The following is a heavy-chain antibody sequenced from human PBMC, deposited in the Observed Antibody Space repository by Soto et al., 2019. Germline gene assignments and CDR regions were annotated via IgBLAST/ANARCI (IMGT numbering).Heavy chain of an antibody. Sequence: QVQLVQSGAELKKPGASVNISCQASGFTFSDTLINWVRQGPGQRREWMGWINPANGNTRYSESFQGRVTISSLSSASTAYVALSALTSEDTAVYYSARDIVSVVPRANDAFDVWGQGTMITVSS. J-gene: IGHJ3*01. CDR3: ARDIVSVVPRANDAFDV. D-gene: IGHD1-26*01. CDR2: INPANGNT. V-gene: IGHV1-3*01. CDR1: GFTFSDTL.